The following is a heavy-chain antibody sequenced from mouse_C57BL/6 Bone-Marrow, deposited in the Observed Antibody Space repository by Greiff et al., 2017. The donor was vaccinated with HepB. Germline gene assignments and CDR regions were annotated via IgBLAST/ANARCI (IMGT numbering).Heavy chain of an antibody. CDR2: ISDGGSYT. CDR3: ARKDPPYYAMDY. V-gene: IGHV5-4*03. Sequence: EVKLVESGGGLVKPGGSLKLSCAASGFTFSSYAMSWVRQTPEKRLEWVATISDGGSYTYYPDNVKGRFTISRDNAKNNQYLQMSHLKSEDTAMYYCARKDPPYYAMDYWGQGTSVTVSS. CDR1: GFTFSSYA. J-gene: IGHJ4*01.